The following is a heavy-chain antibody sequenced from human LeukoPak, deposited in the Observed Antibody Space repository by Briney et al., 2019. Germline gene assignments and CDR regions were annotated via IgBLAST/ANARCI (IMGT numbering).Heavy chain of an antibody. J-gene: IGHJ4*02. Sequence: SETLSLTCSVSDDSFSTHYWTWIRHPPGKGLEWIGYISSIGSTNYNPSLKSRVTITVDTSKKQFSLKMTSVTAADTAVYYCASDGYSSGWYVLDYWGQGTLVTVSS. CDR3: ASDGYSSGWYVLDY. V-gene: IGHV4-59*11. CDR1: DDSFSTHY. D-gene: IGHD6-19*01. CDR2: ISSIGST.